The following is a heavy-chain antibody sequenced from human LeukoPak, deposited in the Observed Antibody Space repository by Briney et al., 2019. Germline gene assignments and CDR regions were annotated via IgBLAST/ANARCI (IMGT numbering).Heavy chain of an antibody. CDR2: MNPNSGVT. CDR1: GYSFTAYW. CDR3: ARDPGYLQSDY. D-gene: IGHD5-24*01. J-gene: IGHJ4*01. Sequence: ASVKVSGKASGYSFTAYWIHWVRQAPGQGFEWMGCMNPNSGVTGYAQSFQGRVTMTRDTSISTAYMELNSLRSDDSAVYYCARDPGYLQSDYWGQGTLVSVPS. V-gene: IGHV1-2*02.